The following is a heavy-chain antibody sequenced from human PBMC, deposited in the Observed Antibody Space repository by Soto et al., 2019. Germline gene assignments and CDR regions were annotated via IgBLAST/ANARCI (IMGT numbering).Heavy chain of an antibody. CDR2: IYSGGST. CDR3: ARLGVVPAATAPHFDY. J-gene: IGHJ4*02. Sequence: PGGSLRLSCAASGFTVSSNYMSWVRQAPGKGLEWVSVIYSGGSTYYADSVKGRFTISRDNSKNTLYLQMNSLRAEDTAVYYCARLGVVPAATAPHFDYWGQGTLVTVSS. V-gene: IGHV3-66*01. D-gene: IGHD2-2*01. CDR1: GFTVSSNY.